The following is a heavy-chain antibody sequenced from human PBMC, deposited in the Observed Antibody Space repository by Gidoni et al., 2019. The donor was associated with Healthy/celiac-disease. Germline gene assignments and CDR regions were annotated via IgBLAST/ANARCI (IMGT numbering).Heavy chain of an antibody. V-gene: IGHV3-23*01. CDR1: GFTFSSYA. CDR3: AKGSGSYGLLDAFDI. J-gene: IGHJ3*02. D-gene: IGHD1-26*01. Sequence: EVQLLESGGGLVQPGGSLRLSCAASGFTFSSYAMSWVRQAPGKGLEWVSAISGSGGSTYYADSVKGRLTISRDNSKNTRYLQLNSLRAEDTAVYYCAKGSGSYGLLDAFDIWGQGTMVTVSS. CDR2: ISGSGGST.